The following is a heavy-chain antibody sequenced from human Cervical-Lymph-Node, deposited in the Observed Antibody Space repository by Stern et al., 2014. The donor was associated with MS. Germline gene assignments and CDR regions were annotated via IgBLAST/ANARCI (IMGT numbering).Heavy chain of an antibody. CDR3: ARGYDYVWGNYHYYYNGLDV. D-gene: IGHD3-16*02. V-gene: IGHV3-11*06. CDR1: GFTFSDSY. CDR2: ITSTSTYT. Sequence: VQLVESGGGLVKPGGSLRLSCAASGFTFSDSYMSWIRQAPGKGLEWISYITSTSTYTNYADSVKGRFTISRDNAKNSLYLHMNSLRAEDTALYYCARGYDYVWGNYHYYYNGLDVWGQGTPVTVSS. J-gene: IGHJ6*02.